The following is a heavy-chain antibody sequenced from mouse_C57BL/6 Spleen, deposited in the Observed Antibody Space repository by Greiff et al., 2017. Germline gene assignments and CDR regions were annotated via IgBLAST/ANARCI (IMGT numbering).Heavy chain of an antibody. CDR1: GYTFTSYW. CDR3: ARGSTVVAKAYYYSMDY. V-gene: IGHV1-69*01. Sequence: QVQLQQSGAELVMPGASVKLSCKASGYTFTSYWMHWVKQRPGQGLEWIGEIDPSDSYTNYNQKFKGKSTLTVDKSSSTAYMQLSSLTSEDSAVYYCARGSTVVAKAYYYSMDYWGQETSVPGSS. D-gene: IGHD1-1*01. J-gene: IGHJ4*01. CDR2: IDPSDSYT.